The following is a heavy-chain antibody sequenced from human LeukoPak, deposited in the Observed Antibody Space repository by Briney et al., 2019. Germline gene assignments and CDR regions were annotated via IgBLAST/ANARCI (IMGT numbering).Heavy chain of an antibody. CDR3: ARDLAVAGTNYFDF. J-gene: IGHJ4*02. CDR2: IYYSGST. V-gene: IGHV4-59*12. Sequence: SETLSLTCTVSGGSSGDSIRGYYWSWIRQPPGEGLKWIGYIYYSGSTEYYPSLKSRVTISIDKSKNQFSLEVTSVTAADTAIYYCARDLAVAGTNYFDFWGQGVLVTVSS. D-gene: IGHD6-19*01. CDR1: GGSSGDSIRGYY.